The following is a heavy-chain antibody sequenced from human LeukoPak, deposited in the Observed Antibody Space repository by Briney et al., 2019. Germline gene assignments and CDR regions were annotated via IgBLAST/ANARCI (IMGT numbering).Heavy chain of an antibody. J-gene: IGHJ4*02. Sequence: GGSLRLSCAASGFTFSSYSMNWVRQAPGKGLEWVSYISSSGSTIYYADSVKGRFTISRDNAKNSLYLQMNSLRAEDTAVYYCARPSSRRGANYFDYWGQGTLVTVSS. D-gene: IGHD3-10*01. CDR1: GFTFSSYS. CDR3: ARPSSRRGANYFDY. CDR2: ISSSGSTI. V-gene: IGHV3-48*04.